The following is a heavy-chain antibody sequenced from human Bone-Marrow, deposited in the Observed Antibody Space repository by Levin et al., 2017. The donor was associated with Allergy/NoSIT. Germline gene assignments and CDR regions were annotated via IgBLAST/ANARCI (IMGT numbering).Heavy chain of an antibody. D-gene: IGHD6-13*01. Sequence: MAGGSLRLSCAASGFTFSSYSMNWVRQAPGKGLEWVSSISSSSSYIYYADSVKGRFTISRDNAKNSLYLQMNSLRAEDTAVYYCARGRQQLGSSWGQGTLVTVSS. J-gene: IGHJ4*02. CDR3: ARGRQQLGSS. CDR1: GFTFSSYS. CDR2: ISSSSSYI. V-gene: IGHV3-21*01.